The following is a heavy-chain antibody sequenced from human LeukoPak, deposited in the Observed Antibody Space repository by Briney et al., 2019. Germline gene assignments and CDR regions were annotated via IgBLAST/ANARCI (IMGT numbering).Heavy chain of an antibody. D-gene: IGHD3-16*01. V-gene: IGHV4-4*07. Sequence: SETLSLTCTVSGGSISSYYWNWIRQPAGKGLEWIGRIYISGSTNYNPSLKSRVTVSVDTSKNQFSLKLSSVTAADTAVYYCARETSQKGAHYMDVWGKGTTVTISS. CDR3: ARETSQKGAHYMDV. CDR1: GGSISSYY. J-gene: IGHJ6*03. CDR2: IYISGST.